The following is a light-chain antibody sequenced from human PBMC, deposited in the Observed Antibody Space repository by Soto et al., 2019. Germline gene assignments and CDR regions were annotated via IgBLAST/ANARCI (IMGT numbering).Light chain of an antibody. CDR3: QQYNSYSPLT. CDR2: DAS. Sequence: DIQMTQSPSTLSASVGDRVTITCRASQSISSWLAWYQQKPGKAPKLLIYDASSLESGVPSRFSGSGSGTEFTLTISSLQRDDFATYYCQQYNSYSPLTFGQGTKVEIK. CDR1: QSISSW. V-gene: IGKV1-5*01. J-gene: IGKJ1*01.